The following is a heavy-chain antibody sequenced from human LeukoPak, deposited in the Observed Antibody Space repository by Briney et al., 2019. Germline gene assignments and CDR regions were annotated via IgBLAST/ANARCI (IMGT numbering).Heavy chain of an antibody. Sequence: GRSLRLSCAASGFTFSSYGMHWVRQAPGKGLEWVAVIWYDGSNKYYADSVKGRFTISRDNSKNTLYLQMNSLRAEDTAVYYCARDKWVVPGLPDYWGQGTLVTVSS. V-gene: IGHV3-33*01. CDR1: GFTFSSYG. J-gene: IGHJ4*02. CDR2: IWYDGSNK. D-gene: IGHD2-2*01. CDR3: ARDKWVVPGLPDY.